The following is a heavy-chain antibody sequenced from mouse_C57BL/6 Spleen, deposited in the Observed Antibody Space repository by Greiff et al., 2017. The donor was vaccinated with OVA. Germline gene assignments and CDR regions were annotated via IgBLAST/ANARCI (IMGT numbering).Heavy chain of an antibody. D-gene: IGHD2-1*01. CDR2: ISSGSSTI. CDR1: GFTFSNYG. J-gene: IGHJ1*03. CDR3: ATYGSDWYFDV. Sequence: EVMLVESGGGLVKPGGSLKLSCAASGFTFSNYGMHWVRQAPEKGLVWVAYISSGSSTIYYADTVKGRFTISRDNAKNTLFLQMTSLKSEDTAMYYCATYGSDWYFDVWGKGTTVTVSS. V-gene: IGHV5-17*01.